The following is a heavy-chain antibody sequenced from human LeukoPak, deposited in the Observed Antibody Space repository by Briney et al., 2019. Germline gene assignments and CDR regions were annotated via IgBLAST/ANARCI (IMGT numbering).Heavy chain of an antibody. CDR2: INDDGSDT. CDR1: GFTFKLYW. J-gene: IGHJ5*02. D-gene: IGHD2-15*01. V-gene: IGHV3-74*01. Sequence: GGSLRLSCAASGFTFKLYWMHWVRQVPGKAPVWVSHINDDGSDTRYADSVKGRFTISRDDATNMVFLQMNSLRPEDTAIYYCIRGGPSTWSWGQGTLVTVSS. CDR3: IRGGPSTWS.